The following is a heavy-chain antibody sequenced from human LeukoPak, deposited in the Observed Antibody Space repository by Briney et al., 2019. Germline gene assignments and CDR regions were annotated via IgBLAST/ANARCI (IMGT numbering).Heavy chain of an antibody. Sequence: GGSLRLSCTASGFTFGDYAMSWFRQAPGKGLEWVGFIRSKAYGGTTEYAASVKGRFTISRDDSKSIAYLQMNSLKTEDTAVYYCTRDRGQLWLLDYYYYYYIDVWGKGTTVTVSS. CDR2: IRSKAYGGTT. J-gene: IGHJ6*03. V-gene: IGHV3-49*03. D-gene: IGHD5-18*01. CDR1: GFTFGDYA. CDR3: TRDRGQLWLLDYYYYYYIDV.